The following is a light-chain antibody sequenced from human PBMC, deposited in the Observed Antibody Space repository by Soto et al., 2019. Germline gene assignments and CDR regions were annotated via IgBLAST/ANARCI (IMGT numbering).Light chain of an antibody. V-gene: IGKV3-20*01. CDR3: RQYGRSLEFA. CDR1: QTVSNNC. Sequence: IVLTQSPGTLSLSPGERATLSCRASQTVSNNCLAWYQEKPGRGPRLLIYGASTRATGIPDRFSGSVSGTDFTLTISRLDPEDFAVYYCRQYGRSLEFAVGGGTKVEIK. CDR2: GAS. J-gene: IGKJ4*01.